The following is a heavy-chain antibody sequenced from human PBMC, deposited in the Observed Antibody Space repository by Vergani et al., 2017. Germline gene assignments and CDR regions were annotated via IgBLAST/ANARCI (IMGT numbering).Heavy chain of an antibody. CDR3: AKARDPNCKGGNCYSYYYGLDL. Sequence: EVQLLESGGNLIQPGGSLRLSCGASGFTFSSYAMTWVRLAPGKGLQWVSAISGSGGNTFYTDSVKGRVTISRDNSKDTLYLQMNSLRVEDTDIYYCAKARDPNCKGGNCYSYYYGLDLWGQGTTVTVSS. J-gene: IGHJ6*02. V-gene: IGHV3-23*01. D-gene: IGHD2-21*01. CDR1: GFTFSSYA. CDR2: ISGSGGNT.